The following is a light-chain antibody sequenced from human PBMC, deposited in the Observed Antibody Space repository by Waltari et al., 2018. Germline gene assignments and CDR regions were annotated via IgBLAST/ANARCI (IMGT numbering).Light chain of an antibody. CDR2: DTS. CDR1: QTCRATD. V-gene: IGKV3-20*01. Sequence: CRASQTCRATDLTGYQQKPGQAPALIIHDTSSWATGSPDRFSGSGSGADVSLNSSSLEPEDFAVYYCQQYDISPLTFGGGTKVETK. J-gene: IGKJ4*01. CDR3: QQYDISPLT.